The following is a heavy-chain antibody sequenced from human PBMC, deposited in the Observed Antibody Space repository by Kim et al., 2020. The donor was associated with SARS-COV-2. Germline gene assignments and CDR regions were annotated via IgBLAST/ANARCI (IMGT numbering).Heavy chain of an antibody. CDR3: ARDKGPSLGQWGNNDY. Sequence: ASVKVSCKASGYTFTSYYMHWVRQAPGQGLEWMGIINPSGGSTSYAQKFQGRVTMTRDTSTSTVYMELSSLRSEDTAVYYCARDKGPSLGQWGNNDYWGQGTLVTVSS. J-gene: IGHJ4*02. V-gene: IGHV1-46*01. CDR2: INPSGGST. D-gene: IGHD3-16*01. CDR1: GYTFTSYY.